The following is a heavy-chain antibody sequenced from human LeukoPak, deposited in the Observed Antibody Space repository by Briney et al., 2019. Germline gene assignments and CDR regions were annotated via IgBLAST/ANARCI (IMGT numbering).Heavy chain of an antibody. CDR1: GGSFSGYH. Sequence: SETLSLTCAVYGGSFSGYHWSWIRQPPGKGLEWIGEINHRGSTNYNPSLKSRVTMSVDTSKNQFSLKLTSVTAADTAVYYCARRGDYWGQGMLVTVSS. D-gene: IGHD3-16*01. J-gene: IGHJ4*02. CDR3: ARRGDY. CDR2: INHRGST. V-gene: IGHV4-34*01.